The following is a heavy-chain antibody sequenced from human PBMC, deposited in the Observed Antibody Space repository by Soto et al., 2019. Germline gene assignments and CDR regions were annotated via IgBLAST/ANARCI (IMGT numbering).Heavy chain of an antibody. CDR1: GFTFSSYG. J-gene: IGHJ4*02. V-gene: IGHV3-30*18. D-gene: IGHD2-21*02. CDR2: ISYDGSNK. CDR3: AKGDCGGDCYYY. Sequence: QVQLVESGGGVVQPGRSLRLSCAASGFTFSSYGMHWVRQAPGKGLEWVAVISYDGSNKYHADSVKGRFTISRDNSKNTLYLQMNSLRAEDTAVYYCAKGDCGGDCYYYWGQGTLVTVSS.